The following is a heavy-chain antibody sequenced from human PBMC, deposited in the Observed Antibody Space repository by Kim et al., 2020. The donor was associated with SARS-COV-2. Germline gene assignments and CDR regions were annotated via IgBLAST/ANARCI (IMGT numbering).Heavy chain of an antibody. Sequence: GESLKISCKGSGYSFTSYWISWVRQMPGKGLEWMGRIDPSDSYTNYSPSFQGHVTISADKSISTAYLQWSSLKASDTAMYYCARSRMGDGDYGWAHYYYYYGMDVWGQGTTVTVSS. CDR3: ARSRMGDGDYGWAHYYYYYGMDV. J-gene: IGHJ6*02. V-gene: IGHV5-10-1*01. CDR2: IDPSDSYT. D-gene: IGHD4-17*01. CDR1: GYSFTSYW.